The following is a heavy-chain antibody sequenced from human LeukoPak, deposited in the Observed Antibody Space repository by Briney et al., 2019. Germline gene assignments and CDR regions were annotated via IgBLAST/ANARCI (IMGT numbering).Heavy chain of an antibody. V-gene: IGHV3-48*01. CDR2: ISSGSSAR. D-gene: IGHD3-3*01. CDR1: GFTFSSHS. CDR3: ARMSGSRLPGY. J-gene: IGHJ4*02. Sequence: GGSLRLSCAASGFTFSSHSMNWVRQTPGKGLEWVSYISSGSSARYYADSVKGRFTISRDDARNSLYLQMNSLRAEDTAVYYCARMSGSRLPGYWGQGTLVIVSS.